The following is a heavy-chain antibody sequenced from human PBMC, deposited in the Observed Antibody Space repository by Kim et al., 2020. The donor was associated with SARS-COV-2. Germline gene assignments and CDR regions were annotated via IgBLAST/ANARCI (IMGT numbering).Heavy chain of an antibody. CDR1: GGSIISYY. Sequence: SETLSLTCTVSGGSIISYYWSWIRQPPGKGLEWIGYIYYSGSTNYNPSLKSRVTISVDTSKNQFSLKLSSVTAADTAVYYCASSPIWFGELLSRPFFDYWGQGTLVTVSS. J-gene: IGHJ4*02. D-gene: IGHD3-10*01. CDR2: IYYSGST. CDR3: ASSPIWFGELLSRPFFDY. V-gene: IGHV4-59*13.